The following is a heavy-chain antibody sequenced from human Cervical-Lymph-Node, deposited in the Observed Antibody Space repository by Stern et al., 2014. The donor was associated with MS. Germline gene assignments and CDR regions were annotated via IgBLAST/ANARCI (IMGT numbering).Heavy chain of an antibody. CDR3: ALGGFGHYFEY. V-gene: IGHV1-69*01. J-gene: IGHJ4*02. D-gene: IGHD3-10*01. CDR1: GGTFSSSD. CDR2: IIPIIGTA. Sequence: QVQLVQSGAEVQKPGSSVKVSCRASGGTFSSSDISWVRQAPGQGLEWMGVIIPIIGTAIYAQKYQGRVTIAADESTSTAYMELSSLRSEDTAIYYCALGGFGHYFEYWGQGTLVTVSS.